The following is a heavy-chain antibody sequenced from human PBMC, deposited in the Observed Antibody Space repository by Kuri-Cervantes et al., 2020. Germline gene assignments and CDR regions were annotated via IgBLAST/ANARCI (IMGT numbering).Heavy chain of an antibody. CDR3: AKDQGLHTAAAY. Sequence: GRCLRPSCAASGFTFSSYWMSWVRQAPGKGLEWVANIHQEGREKFYVDSVKGRFTTSRDNAKNSLYRQMNSLRVEDTAVYYCAKDQGLHTAAAYWGQGTLVTVSS. D-gene: IGHD2-2*01. J-gene: IGHJ4*02. V-gene: IGHV3-7*04. CDR2: IHQEGREK. CDR1: GFTFSSYW.